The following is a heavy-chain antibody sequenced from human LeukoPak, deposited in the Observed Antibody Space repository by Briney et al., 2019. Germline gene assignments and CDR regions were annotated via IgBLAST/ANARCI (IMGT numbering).Heavy chain of an antibody. D-gene: IGHD6-13*01. CDR3: ARDFRSSSWYVDDY. Sequence: SVKVSCKASGGTFSSYAISWVRQAPGQGLEWVGRIIPILGIANYAQKFQGRVTITADKSTSTAYMELSSLRSEDTAVYYCARDFRSSSWYVDDYWGQGTLVTVSS. CDR1: GGTFSSYA. J-gene: IGHJ4*02. CDR2: IIPILGIA. V-gene: IGHV1-69*04.